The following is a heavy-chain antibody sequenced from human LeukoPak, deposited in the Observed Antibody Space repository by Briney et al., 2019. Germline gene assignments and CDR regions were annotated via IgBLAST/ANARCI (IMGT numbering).Heavy chain of an antibody. Sequence: PSETLSLTCTVSGGSISSYYWSWIRQPPGKGLEWIGYIYYSGSTNYNPSLKSRVTISVDTSKNQFSLKLSSVTAADTAVYYCARGSTRYSSSWFDYWGQGTLVTVSS. CDR2: IYYSGST. CDR1: GGSISSYY. CDR3: ARGSTRYSSSWFDY. J-gene: IGHJ4*02. D-gene: IGHD6-13*01. V-gene: IGHV4-59*01.